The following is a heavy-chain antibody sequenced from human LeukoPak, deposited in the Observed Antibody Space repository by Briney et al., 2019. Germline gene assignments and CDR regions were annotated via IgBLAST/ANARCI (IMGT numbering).Heavy chain of an antibody. CDR2: INPNSGGT. J-gene: IGHJ3*02. D-gene: IGHD2-2*01. CDR1: GGTFTGYY. Sequence: ASVKVSCKASGGTFTGYYMHWVRQAPGQGLEWMGWINPNSGGTNYAQKFQGRVTMTRDTSISTAYMELSRLRSDDTAVYYCARDPPYCSSTSCYEDAFGIWGQGTMVTVSS. V-gene: IGHV1-2*02. CDR3: ARDPPYCSSTSCYEDAFGI.